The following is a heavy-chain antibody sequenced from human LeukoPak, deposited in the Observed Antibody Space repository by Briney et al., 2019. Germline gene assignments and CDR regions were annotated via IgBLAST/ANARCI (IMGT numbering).Heavy chain of an antibody. CDR2: IRNDGSNK. J-gene: IGHJ4*02. V-gene: IGHV3-30*02. D-gene: IGHD3-10*01. CDR1: GFSFSTYG. Sequence: PGGSLRLSCAVSGFSFSTYGMHWVRQAPGKGLEWVAFIRNDGSNKYYADSVKGRFTTSRDNTKNILYLQMNSLRAEDTAVYYCAKPGGASLIAYWGQGTLVTVSS. CDR3: AKPGGASLIAY.